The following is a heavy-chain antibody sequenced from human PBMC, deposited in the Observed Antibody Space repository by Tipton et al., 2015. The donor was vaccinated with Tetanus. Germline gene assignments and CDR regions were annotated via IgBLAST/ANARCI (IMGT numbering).Heavy chain of an antibody. D-gene: IGHD4-11*01. Sequence: LVKPTQTLTLTCTVSEFSLSTSGVCVGWIRQPPGKALEWLALIDWDGDGYYSSSLKTRLTISRDTSKNQVVLSMTNMDPEDTATYYCARMQYSDYYFDYWGQGTLVTVSS. CDR2: IDWDGDG. CDR3: ARMQYSDYYFDY. V-gene: IGHV2-70*13. CDR1: EFSLSTSGVC. J-gene: IGHJ4*02.